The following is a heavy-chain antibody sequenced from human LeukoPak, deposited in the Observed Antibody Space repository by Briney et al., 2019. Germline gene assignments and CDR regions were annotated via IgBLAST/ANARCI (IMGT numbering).Heavy chain of an antibody. D-gene: IGHD2-2*01. CDR3: ARGRMPAAHFDY. CDR1: GGSITSYY. J-gene: IGHJ4*02. CDR2: IYYSGST. V-gene: IGHV4-59*01. Sequence: SETLSRTCTVSGGSITSYYWSWIRQPPGKGLEWIGYIYYSGSTDYNPSLKSRVTISVDTSKNQFALKVNSVTAADTAVYYCARGRMPAAHFDYWGQGTLVTVSS.